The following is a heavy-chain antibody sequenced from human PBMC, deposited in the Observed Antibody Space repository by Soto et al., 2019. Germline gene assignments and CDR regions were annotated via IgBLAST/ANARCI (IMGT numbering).Heavy chain of an antibody. D-gene: IGHD3-10*01. CDR2: INPSGGST. J-gene: IGHJ5*02. Sequence: QVQLVQSGAEVKKPGASVKVSCKASGYTFTSYYMHWVRQAPGQGLEWMGIINPSGGSTSYAQKFQGRVTMTRDTSTSTVYMELSSLRSEDTAVYYCARDRSRSGSYLHWFDLWGQGTLVTVSS. CDR3: ARDRSRSGSYLHWFDL. V-gene: IGHV1-46*01. CDR1: GYTFTSYY.